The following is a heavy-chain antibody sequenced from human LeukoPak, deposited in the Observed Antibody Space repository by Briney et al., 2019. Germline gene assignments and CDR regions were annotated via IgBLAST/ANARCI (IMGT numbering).Heavy chain of an antibody. CDR2: IRYDGSNK. CDR1: GFTFSSYG. Sequence: PGGSLRLSCAASGFTFSSYGMHWVRQAPGKGLEWVAFIRYDGSNKYYADSVKGRFTISRDNSKNTLYLQMNSLRAEDTAVYYCARGDTVTRPLGYWGQGTLVTVSS. CDR3: ARGDTVTRPLGY. J-gene: IGHJ4*02. V-gene: IGHV3-30*02. D-gene: IGHD4-17*01.